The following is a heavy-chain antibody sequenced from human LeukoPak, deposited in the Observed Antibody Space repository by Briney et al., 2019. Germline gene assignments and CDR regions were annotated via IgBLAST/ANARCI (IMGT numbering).Heavy chain of an antibody. Sequence: AVSLRRSGSASGFTFYSFSMMWLPQAPGKGLEGFSFISSSSISIYYADSVKGRFTMSRDNAKNSLYLQMNSLRAEDTAVYYCARDADSSGYYPISVFDYWGQGTLVTVSS. D-gene: IGHD3-22*01. J-gene: IGHJ4*02. CDR1: GFTFYSFS. V-gene: IGHV3-21*01. CDR2: ISSSSISI. CDR3: ARDADSSGYYPISVFDY.